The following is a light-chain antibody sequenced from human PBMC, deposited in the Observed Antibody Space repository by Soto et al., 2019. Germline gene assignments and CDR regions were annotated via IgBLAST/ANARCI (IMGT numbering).Light chain of an antibody. CDR1: QSVSSSY. CDR2: GAS. Sequence: EIVLTHSPGTLSLSPGERATLSCRASQSVSSSYLAWYQQKPGQDPRLLIYGASSRATGIPDRFSGSGSGTDFTLTISRLEPEDFAVYYCQQYGSSPPYTFGQGTKLEIK. J-gene: IGKJ2*01. CDR3: QQYGSSPPYT. V-gene: IGKV3-20*01.